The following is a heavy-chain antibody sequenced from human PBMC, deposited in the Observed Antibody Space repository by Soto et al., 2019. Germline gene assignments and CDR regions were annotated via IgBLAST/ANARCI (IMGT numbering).Heavy chain of an antibody. CDR2: MYYSGST. CDR1: GGSISSYY. J-gene: IGHJ4*01. V-gene: IGHV4-59*08. Sequence: PSETLSLTCTVSGGSISSYYWSWVRQPPGKGLEWIGYMYYSGSTNYNPSLKSRVTMSVDTSKKRFSLKLTSVTAADTSVYYCARHGGKLGITGTMGNFDYWGHGSLVTVSS. D-gene: IGHD1-20*01. CDR3: ARHGGKLGITGTMGNFDY.